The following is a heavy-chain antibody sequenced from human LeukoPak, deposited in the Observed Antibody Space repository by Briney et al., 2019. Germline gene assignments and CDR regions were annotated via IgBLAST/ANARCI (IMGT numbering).Heavy chain of an antibody. CDR2: IRYDGSNK. J-gene: IGHJ4*02. CDR3: AKDYYDSSGYYLPQLDY. CDR1: GFTFSSFG. Sequence: GGSLRPSFAASGFTFSSFGMHWVRQAPGKGLGWGAFIRYDGSNKYFANSVKGRFTISRNNSKNPMFLQMNSLRAEDTAGYYCAKDYYDSSGYYLPQLDYWGQGTLVTVSS. V-gene: IGHV3-30*02. D-gene: IGHD3-22*01.